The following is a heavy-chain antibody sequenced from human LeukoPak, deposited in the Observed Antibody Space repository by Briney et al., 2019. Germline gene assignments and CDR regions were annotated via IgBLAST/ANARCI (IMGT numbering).Heavy chain of an antibody. D-gene: IGHD6-19*01. CDR1: GYTFTSYY. CDR3: ARDRLGSGWSRVDY. J-gene: IGHJ4*02. Sequence: ASVKVSCKASGYTFTSYYMHWVRQAPGQGLVWMGRINPNSGGTNYAQKFQGRVTMTRDTSISTAYMELSRLRSDDTAVYYCARDRLGSGWSRVDYWGQGTLVTVSS. V-gene: IGHV1-2*06. CDR2: INPNSGGT.